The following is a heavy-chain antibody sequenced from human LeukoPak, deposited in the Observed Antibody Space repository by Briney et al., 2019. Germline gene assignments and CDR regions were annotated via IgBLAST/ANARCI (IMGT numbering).Heavy chain of an antibody. V-gene: IGHV3-53*01. Sequence: GGSLRLSCAASGFTVSSNYMSWVRQAPGKGLEWVSEIYSDGSTYYAASVKGRFSISRDNSKNTVYLQMSSLRAEDTAVYYCARELREHGVFDIWGQGTMVTVSS. CDR1: GFTVSSNY. J-gene: IGHJ3*02. CDR3: ARELREHGVFDI. D-gene: IGHD1-26*01. CDR2: IYSDGST.